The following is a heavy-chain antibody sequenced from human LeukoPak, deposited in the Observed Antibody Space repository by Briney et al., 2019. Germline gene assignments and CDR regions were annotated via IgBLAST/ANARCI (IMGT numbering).Heavy chain of an antibody. J-gene: IGHJ4*02. Sequence: GGSLRLSCAASGFSFSDYSMNWVRQAPGKGLEWVSYINTDSRTIKYADSVKGRFTISRDNPKNLLFLQINSLRVEDTAVYYCARETPRRGETRDGYRWGQGTLVTVSS. CDR1: GFSFSDYS. CDR2: INTDSRTI. V-gene: IGHV3-48*04. CDR3: ARETPRRGETRDGYR. D-gene: IGHD5-24*01.